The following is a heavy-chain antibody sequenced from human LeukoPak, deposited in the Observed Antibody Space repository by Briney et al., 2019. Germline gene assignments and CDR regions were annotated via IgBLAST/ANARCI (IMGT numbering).Heavy chain of an antibody. V-gene: IGHV4-38-2*02. CDR2: IYHSGNT. D-gene: IGHD2-8*01. J-gene: IGHJ6*03. CDR3: ARAMAKYCTNGVCYRSYYYYYMDV. Sequence: SETLSLICTVSGYSMTSGYYWGWIRQPPGKGLEWIGTIYHSGNTYYNPSLRSRVTISVDTSKNQFSLKLSSVTAADTAVYYCARAMAKYCTNGVCYRSYYYYYMDVWGKGTTVTVSS. CDR1: GYSMTSGYY.